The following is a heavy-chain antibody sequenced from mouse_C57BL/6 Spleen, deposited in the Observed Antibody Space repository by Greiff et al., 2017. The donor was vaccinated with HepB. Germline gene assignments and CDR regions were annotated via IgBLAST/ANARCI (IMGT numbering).Heavy chain of an antibody. CDR2: IHPNSGST. J-gene: IGHJ2*01. Sequence: LQQPGAELVKPGASVKLSCKASGYTFTSYWMHWVKQRPGQGLEWIGMIHPNSGSTNYNEKFKSKATLTVDKSSSTAYMQLSSLTSEDSAVYYCARRDYDVTFDYWGQGTTLTVSS. CDR1: GYTFTSYW. D-gene: IGHD2-4*01. V-gene: IGHV1-64*01. CDR3: ARRDYDVTFDY.